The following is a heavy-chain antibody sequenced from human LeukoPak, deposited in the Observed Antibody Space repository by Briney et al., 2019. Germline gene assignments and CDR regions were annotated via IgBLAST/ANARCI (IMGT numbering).Heavy chain of an antibody. CDR1: GYSFTSYW. CDR3: ARHHSYGSGIDY. D-gene: IGHD3-10*01. V-gene: IGHV5-78*01. CDR2: IYPGNSDT. J-gene: IGHJ4*02. Sequence: GESLRISCKTSGYSFTSYWIHWVRQMPGKELEWMGSIYPGNSDTRYSPSFQGHVTISADSSSSTAYLQWSSLKASDTAMYYCARHHSYGSGIDYWGQGTLVTVSS.